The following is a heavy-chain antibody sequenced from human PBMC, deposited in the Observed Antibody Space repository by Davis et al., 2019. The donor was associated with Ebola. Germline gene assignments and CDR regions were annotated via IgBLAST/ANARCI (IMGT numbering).Heavy chain of an antibody. V-gene: IGHV3-30*19. D-gene: IGHD2-8*01. CDR1: GFTFNIFD. J-gene: IGHJ4*02. Sequence: GESLKISCAASGFTFNIFDMHWVRQAPGKGLEWVAVISYDGSNKYYADSVKGRFTISRDNSKNTLYLQMNSLRAEDTAVYYCARESFKYAFHFDYWGQGTLVTVSS. CDR2: ISYDGSNK. CDR3: ARESFKYAFHFDY.